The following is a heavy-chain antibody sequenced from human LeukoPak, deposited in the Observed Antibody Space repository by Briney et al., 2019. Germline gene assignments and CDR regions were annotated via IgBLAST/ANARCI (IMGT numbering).Heavy chain of an antibody. CDR1: GFTVSSKY. CDR2: IYSGGST. D-gene: IGHD5-12*01. J-gene: IGHJ4*02. V-gene: IGHV3-53*01. CDR3: ARIPKATYFDY. Sequence: GGSLRLSCAASGFTVSSKYMSWVRQAPGKGLEWVSVIYSGGSTDYADSVKGRFTISRDNSENTLRLQMNSLGAEDTAVYYCARIPKATYFDYWGQGTLVTVSS.